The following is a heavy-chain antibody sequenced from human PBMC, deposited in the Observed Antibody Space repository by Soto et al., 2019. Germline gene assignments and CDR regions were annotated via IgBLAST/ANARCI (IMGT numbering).Heavy chain of an antibody. D-gene: IGHD6-19*01. CDR2: TYYRSKWYN. V-gene: IGHV6-1*01. J-gene: IGHJ4*02. Sequence: QTLSLTCAISGDSVSSNSAAWDGIIHSPSRGLEWLGRTYYRSKWYNDYAVSVKSRITINPDTSKNQFSLQLNSVTPEDTAVYYCARERGWPRKFDYWGQGTLVTVSS. CDR3: ARERGWPRKFDY. CDR1: GDSVSSNSAA.